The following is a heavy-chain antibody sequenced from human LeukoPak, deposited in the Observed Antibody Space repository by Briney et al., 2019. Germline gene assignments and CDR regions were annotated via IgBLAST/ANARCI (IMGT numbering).Heavy chain of an antibody. Sequence: GRSLRPAHAASGFTFSGYGMHWVRQAPGKGLEWVAVIWYDGSNKYYADSVKGRFTISRDNSKNTLYLKMNSLRADDTAVYYCATESSGSYYGDFDSWGQGTLVTVSS. CDR2: IWYDGSNK. J-gene: IGHJ4*02. D-gene: IGHD1-26*01. V-gene: IGHV3-33*01. CDR3: ATESSGSYYGDFDS. CDR1: GFTFSGYG.